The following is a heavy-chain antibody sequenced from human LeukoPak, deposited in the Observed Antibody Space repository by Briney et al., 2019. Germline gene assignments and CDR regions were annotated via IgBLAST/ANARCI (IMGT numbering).Heavy chain of an antibody. Sequence: GGSLRLSCAASGFTFYDYAMHWVRHAPGKGLEWVSGISWNSGSIGYADSVKGRFTISRDNAKNSLYLQMNSLRAEDTALYYCAKASDAAGRRGYFDYWGQGTLVTVSS. CDR2: ISWNSGSI. D-gene: IGHD1-14*01. V-gene: IGHV3-9*01. CDR1: GFTFYDYA. J-gene: IGHJ4*02. CDR3: AKASDAAGRRGYFDY.